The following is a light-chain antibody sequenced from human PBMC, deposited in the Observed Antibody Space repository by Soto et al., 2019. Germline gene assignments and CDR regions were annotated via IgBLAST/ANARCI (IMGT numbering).Light chain of an antibody. CDR1: QYINTR. J-gene: IGKJ1*01. CDR3: HQRQSWPRT. V-gene: IGKV3-11*01. Sequence: EIVLTQSPATLSSFPGDRVTLSCRASQYINTRLAWYQHRPGQAPRLLIYQTSIRAAGIPARFSASGSGTDFTLTISDVQPEYFALYYCHQRQSWPRTFGQGTKVDI. CDR2: QTS.